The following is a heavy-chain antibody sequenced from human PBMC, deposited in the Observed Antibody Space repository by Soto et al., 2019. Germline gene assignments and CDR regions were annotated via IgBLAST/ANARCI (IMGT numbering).Heavy chain of an antibody. CDR1: GFTFSTFA. CDR2: VGDDGFRT. V-gene: IGHV3-23*01. J-gene: IGHJ4*02. D-gene: IGHD3-3*01. CDR3: ATKFRSYFDH. Sequence: PGGSLRLPCAASGFTFSTFAMTWVRQTPGKGLEWVATVGDDGFRTNVADSVKGRFIISRDNSKDTLSLEMSSLRVEDTGIYYCATKFRSYFDHWGQGFRVTVSS.